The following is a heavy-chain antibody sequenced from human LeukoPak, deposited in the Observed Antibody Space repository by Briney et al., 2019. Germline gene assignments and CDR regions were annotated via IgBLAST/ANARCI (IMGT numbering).Heavy chain of an antibody. CDR1: GFSLSTSGVG. Sequence: SGPTLVKPTQTLTLTCTFSGFSLSTSGVGVGLIRQPPGKALEWLALIYLNDDKRYSPSLKSRLTITKDTSKNQVVLTMTNMDPVDTATYYCAHTHRTDCSSTSCLSPFDYWGQGTLVTVSS. D-gene: IGHD2-2*01. CDR2: IYLNDDK. J-gene: IGHJ4*02. CDR3: AHTHRTDCSSTSCLSPFDY. V-gene: IGHV2-5*01.